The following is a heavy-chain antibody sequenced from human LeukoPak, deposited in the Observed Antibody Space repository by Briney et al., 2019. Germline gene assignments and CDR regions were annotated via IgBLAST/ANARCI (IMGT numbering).Heavy chain of an antibody. D-gene: IGHD3-22*01. CDR2: MNPNSGNT. CDR1: GYTLTSYD. V-gene: IGHV1-8*01. Sequence: ASVKVSCKASGYTLTSYDINWVRQATGQGLEWMGWMNPNSGNTGYAQKFQGRVTMTRNTSISTAYMELSSLRSEDTAVYYCARARGGYYYFDYWGQGTLVTVSS. J-gene: IGHJ4*02. CDR3: ARARGGYYYFDY.